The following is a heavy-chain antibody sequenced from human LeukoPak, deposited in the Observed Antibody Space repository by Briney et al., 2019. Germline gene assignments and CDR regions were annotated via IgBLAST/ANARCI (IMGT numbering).Heavy chain of an antibody. Sequence: SETLSLTCTVSGGSISSSSYYWSWIRQPPGKGLEWIGYIYYSGSTNYNPSLKSRVTISVDTSKNQFSLKLSSVTAADTAVYYCARGVQQLVRGAFDYWGQGTLVTVSS. CDR1: GGSISSSSYY. D-gene: IGHD6-13*01. CDR3: ARGVQQLVRGAFDY. J-gene: IGHJ4*02. CDR2: IYYSGST. V-gene: IGHV4-61*01.